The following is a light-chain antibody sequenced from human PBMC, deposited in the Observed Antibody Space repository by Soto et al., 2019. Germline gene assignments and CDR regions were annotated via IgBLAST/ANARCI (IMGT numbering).Light chain of an antibody. CDR3: QQYDSYPWT. V-gene: IGKV1-5*03. J-gene: IGKJ1*01. CDR1: QSISSY. Sequence: DIQMTQSPSTLSASVGDRVTITCRASQSISSYLAWFQQRPGKAPKLLIYKASSLQSGVPSRFSGSGSGTEFTFTISSLQPDDFATYYCQQYDSYPWTFGQGTKVEIK. CDR2: KAS.